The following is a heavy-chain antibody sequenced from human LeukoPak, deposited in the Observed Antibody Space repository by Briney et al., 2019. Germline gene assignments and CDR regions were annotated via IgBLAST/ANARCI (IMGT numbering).Heavy chain of an antibody. CDR1: GGSFSGYY. CDR3: AVGPHHYFDS. CDR2: ISYSGST. Sequence: PSETLSLTCAVYGGSFSGYYWSWIRQHPGKGLEWIGYISYSGSTYYNPSLKSRLTISLDTSKNQFSLRLSSVSAADAAVYFCAVGPHHYFDSWGQGTLVTVSS. V-gene: IGHV4-31*11. J-gene: IGHJ4*02.